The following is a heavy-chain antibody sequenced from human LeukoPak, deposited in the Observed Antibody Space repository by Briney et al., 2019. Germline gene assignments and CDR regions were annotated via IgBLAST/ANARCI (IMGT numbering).Heavy chain of an antibody. Sequence: SETLSLTCTVSGGSISSYYWSWIRQPPGKGLEWIGYIYYSGSTNYNPSLKSRVTISVDTSKNQFSLKLSSVTAADTAVYYCARDRRRLRSPNYYYYYGMDAWGQGTTVTVSS. CDR2: IYYSGST. D-gene: IGHD5-12*01. V-gene: IGHV4-59*01. CDR1: GGSISSYY. J-gene: IGHJ6*02. CDR3: ARDRRRLRSPNYYYYYGMDA.